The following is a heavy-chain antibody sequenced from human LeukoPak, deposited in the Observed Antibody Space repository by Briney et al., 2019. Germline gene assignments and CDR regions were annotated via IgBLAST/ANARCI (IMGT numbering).Heavy chain of an antibody. D-gene: IGHD2-2*01. J-gene: IGHJ4*02. Sequence: SETLSLTCTVSGGSISSYYWSWIRQPPGKGLEWIGYIYHSGSTYYNPSLKSRVTISVDRSMNQFSLKLSSVTAADTAVYYCARANIVVVPAAIYYYFDYWGQGTLVTVSS. CDR2: IYHSGST. CDR3: ARANIVVVPAAIYYYFDY. CDR1: GGSISSYY. V-gene: IGHV4-59*12.